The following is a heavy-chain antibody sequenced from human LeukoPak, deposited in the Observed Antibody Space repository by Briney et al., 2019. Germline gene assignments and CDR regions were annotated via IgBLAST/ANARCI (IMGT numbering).Heavy chain of an antibody. V-gene: IGHV1-18*01. J-gene: IGHJ5*02. CDR1: GYTFTSYG. Sequence: ASVKVSCKASGYTFTSYGISWVRQAPGQGLEWMGWISAYNGNTNYAQKLQGRVTMTTDTSTSTAYMELRSLRSDDTAVYYCALCSSGWTPTGFDPWGQGTLVTVSS. CDR2: ISAYNGNT. CDR3: ALCSSGWTPTGFDP. D-gene: IGHD6-19*01.